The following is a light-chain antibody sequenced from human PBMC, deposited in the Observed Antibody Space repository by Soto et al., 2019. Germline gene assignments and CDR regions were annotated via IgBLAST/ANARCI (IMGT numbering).Light chain of an antibody. CDR3: GTWDSGLSAVV. V-gene: IGLV1-51*01. J-gene: IGLJ2*01. CDR2: DNT. CDR1: SSNIGKND. Sequence: QAVVTQPPSVSAAPGQKVTISCSGSSSNIGKNDVSWYRQLPGTAPKLLIYDNTKRPSGIPDRFSGSKSGTSATLGITGLQTGDEADYYCGTWDSGLSAVVFGGGTKLTVL.